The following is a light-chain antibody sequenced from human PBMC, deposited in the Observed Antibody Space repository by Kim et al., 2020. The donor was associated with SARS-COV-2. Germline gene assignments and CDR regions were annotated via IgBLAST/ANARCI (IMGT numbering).Light chain of an antibody. V-gene: IGKV3-11*01. CDR2: DAS. J-gene: IGKJ4*01. Sequence: EIVLTQSPATLSLSPGERATLSCRASQSVSSYLAWYQQKPGQAPRLLIYDASNRATGIPARFSGSGSGTDFTLTISSLEPEDFAVYYCQQRSNCPRELSLTFVGGTKVDIK. CDR3: QQRSNCPRELSLT. CDR1: QSVSSY.